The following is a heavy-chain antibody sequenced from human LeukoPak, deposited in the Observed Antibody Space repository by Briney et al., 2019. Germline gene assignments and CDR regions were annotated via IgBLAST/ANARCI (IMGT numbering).Heavy chain of an antibody. J-gene: IGHJ4*02. CDR1: GYTFTGYY. D-gene: IGHD6-19*01. V-gene: IGHV1-2*02. Sequence: ASVKVSCKASGYTFTGYYMHWVRQAPGQGLEWMGWINPNSGGTNYAQKFQGRVTMTRNTSITTAYMELSRLRSDDTAVYYCAREEGSGCYDSWGQGTMLTVSS. CDR2: INPNSGGT. CDR3: AREEGSGCYDS.